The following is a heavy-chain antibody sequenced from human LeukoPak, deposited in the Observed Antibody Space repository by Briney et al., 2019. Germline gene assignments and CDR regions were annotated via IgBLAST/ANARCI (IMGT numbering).Heavy chain of an antibody. V-gene: IGHV3-23*01. CDR2: ISGSGGST. Sequence: GGSLRLSCAASGFTFNNYALSWVRQAPGKGLEWISAISGSGGSTYYADSVKGRFTISRDNSKNTLYLQMTSLRAEDTAMYYCATPLDYRDSSGFHQGGDWGQGTLVTVSS. CDR3: ATPLDYRDSSGFHQGGD. CDR1: GFTFNNYA. D-gene: IGHD3-22*01. J-gene: IGHJ4*02.